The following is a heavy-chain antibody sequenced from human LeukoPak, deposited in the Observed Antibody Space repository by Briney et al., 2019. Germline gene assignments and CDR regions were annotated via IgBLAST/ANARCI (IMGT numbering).Heavy chain of an antibody. J-gene: IGHJ3*02. V-gene: IGHV4-34*01. D-gene: IGHD4-17*01. CDR2: INHSGSS. CDR3: ARDPFDYGDIGLTLGAFDI. Sequence: ASETLSLTCAVYGGSFSGDYWSWIRQPPGKGLEWIGEINHSGSSNYNPSLKSRVTISVDTSKNQFSLKLSSVTAADTAVYYCARDPFDYGDIGLTLGAFDIWGQGTMVTVSS. CDR1: GGSFSGDY.